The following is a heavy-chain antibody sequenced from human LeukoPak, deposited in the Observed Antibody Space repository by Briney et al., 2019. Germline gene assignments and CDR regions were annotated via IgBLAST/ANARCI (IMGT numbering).Heavy chain of an antibody. CDR3: ARGLYYYYYMDV. J-gene: IGHJ6*03. Sequence: PSETLSLTCAVSGGSFSGYYWSWIRQPPGKGLEWIGEINHSGSTNYNPSLKSRVTISVDTSKNQFSLKLSSVTAADTAVYYCARGLYYYYYMDVWGKGTTVTVSS. V-gene: IGHV4-34*01. CDR2: INHSGST. CDR1: GGSFSGYY.